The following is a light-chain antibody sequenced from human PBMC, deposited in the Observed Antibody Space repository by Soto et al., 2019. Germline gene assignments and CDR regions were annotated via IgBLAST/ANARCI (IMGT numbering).Light chain of an antibody. Sequence: DIQMTQSPSSLSASVGDRVTITCRASQGIANYLAWYQHKPGKVPNLLIYAASTLQSGVPSRFSGGGSGTDFTLTISSLQPEDVATYYCQKYNSAPRTLGQGTKVHIK. CDR1: QGIANY. CDR3: QKYNSAPRT. CDR2: AAS. V-gene: IGKV1-27*01. J-gene: IGKJ1*01.